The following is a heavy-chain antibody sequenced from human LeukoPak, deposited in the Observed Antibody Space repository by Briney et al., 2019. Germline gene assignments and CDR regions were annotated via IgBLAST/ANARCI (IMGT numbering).Heavy chain of an antibody. Sequence: PSETLSLTCTVSGGSISSSSYYWGWIRRPPGKGLEWIGSIYYSGSTYYNPSLKSRVTISVDTSKNQFSLKLSSVTAADTAVYYCARGGIPKYYYYYYMDVWGKGTTVTVSS. CDR3: ARGGIPKYYYYYYMDV. V-gene: IGHV4-39*01. J-gene: IGHJ6*03. CDR1: GGSISSSSYY. D-gene: IGHD2-15*01. CDR2: IYYSGST.